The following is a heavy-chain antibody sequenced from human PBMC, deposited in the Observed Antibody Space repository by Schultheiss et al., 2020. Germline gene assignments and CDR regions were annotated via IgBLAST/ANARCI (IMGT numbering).Heavy chain of an antibody. CDR3: ARVCSSTRCHGEGSGYDFDY. Sequence: SQPLSLTCAVYGGSFSGYYWSWIRQPPGKGLEWIGEINHSGSTNYNPSLKSRVTISVDTSKNQFSLKLSSVTAADTAVYYCARVCSSTRCHGEGSGYDFDYWGQGTLVTGSS. CDR1: GGSFSGYY. D-gene: IGHD2-2*01. V-gene: IGHV4-34*01. J-gene: IGHJ4*02. CDR2: INHSGST.